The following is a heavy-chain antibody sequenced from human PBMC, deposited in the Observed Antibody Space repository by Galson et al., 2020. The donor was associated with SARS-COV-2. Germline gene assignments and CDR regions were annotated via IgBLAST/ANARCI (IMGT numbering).Heavy chain of an antibody. CDR2: ISGSGGHA. J-gene: IGHJ4*02. CDR1: GFNFNSYA. CDR3: AKTSPPSITIFGVAPDC. V-gene: IGHV3-23*01. Sequence: GGSLRLSCKVSGFNFNSYAMTWVRQAPGRGLEWVSVISGSGGHAYYADSVKGRFTISRDNPKNTVYLQMNSLRAEDTAVYYCAKTSPPSITIFGVAPDCWGQGTLVTVSS. D-gene: IGHD3-3*01.